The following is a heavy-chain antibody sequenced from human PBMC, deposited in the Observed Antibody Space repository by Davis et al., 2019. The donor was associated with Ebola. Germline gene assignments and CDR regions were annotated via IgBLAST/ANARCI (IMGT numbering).Heavy chain of an antibody. Sequence: GESLKISCAASGFTFSSYGMHWVRQAPGQGLEWVAVIWYDGSNKYYADSVKGRFTISRDNSKNTLYLQMNSLRAEDTAVYYCARDLLTGTTWDYWGQGTLVTVSS. V-gene: IGHV3-33*01. J-gene: IGHJ4*02. CDR3: ARDLLTGTTWDY. D-gene: IGHD1-1*01. CDR1: GFTFSSYG. CDR2: IWYDGSNK.